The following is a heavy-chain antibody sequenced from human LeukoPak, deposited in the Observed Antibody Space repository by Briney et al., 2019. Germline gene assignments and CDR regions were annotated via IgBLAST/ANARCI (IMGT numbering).Heavy chain of an antibody. Sequence: SETLSLTCTVSGGSISSYYWGWIRQPPGKGLEWIGSIYYSRSTYYNPSLKSRVTISVDTSKNQFSLKLSSVTAADTAVYYCARDWSSYGPDYDYWGQGTLVTVSS. D-gene: IGHD5-18*01. CDR1: GGSISSYY. V-gene: IGHV4-39*07. CDR3: ARDWSSYGPDYDY. CDR2: IYYSRST. J-gene: IGHJ4*02.